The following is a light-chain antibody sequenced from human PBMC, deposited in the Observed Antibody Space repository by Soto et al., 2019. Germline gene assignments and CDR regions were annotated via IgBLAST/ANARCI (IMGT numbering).Light chain of an antibody. CDR2: GAS. CDR1: QSVSSSY. J-gene: IGKJ4*01. CDR3: QNGQPYGDSPPLA. V-gene: IGKV3-20*01. Sequence: EIVLTQTRGTLALSVGERASRTSKASQSVSSSYLAWYQQKPGQAPRLLIYGASSRATGIPDRFSGSGSGTYFTMHIRRLELEDFAVYYCQNGQPYGDSPPLAFGGGTKVDI.